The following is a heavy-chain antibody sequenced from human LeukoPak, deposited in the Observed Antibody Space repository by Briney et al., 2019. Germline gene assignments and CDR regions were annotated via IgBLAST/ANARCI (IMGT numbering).Heavy chain of an antibody. V-gene: IGHV5-51*01. CDR1: GYSFTSYW. CDR2: IYPGDSDT. CDR3: ARGLPLLLWSESNWFDP. J-gene: IGHJ5*02. D-gene: IGHD3-10*01. Sequence: GESLKISCKGSGYSFTSYWIGWVRQMPGKGLEWMGIIYPGDSDTRYSPSFQGQVTISADKSISTAYLQWSSLKASDTAMYYCARGLPLLLWSESNWFDPWGQGTLVTVSS.